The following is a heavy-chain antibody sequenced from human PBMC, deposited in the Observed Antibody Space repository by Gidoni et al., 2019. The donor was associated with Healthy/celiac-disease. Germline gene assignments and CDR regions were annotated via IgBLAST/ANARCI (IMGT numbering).Heavy chain of an antibody. D-gene: IGHD2-8*01. Sequence: EVQLLESGGGLVQPGGSRRLSCAAYGFTFSSSAMSWVRQAPGKGLEWVSAISGSGGSTYYADSVKGRFTISRDNSKNPLYLQMISLRAEDTAVYYCAKYEVSTLTADYWGQGTLVTVSS. CDR2: ISGSGGST. V-gene: IGHV3-23*01. J-gene: IGHJ4*02. CDR3: AKYEVSTLTADY. CDR1: GFTFSSSA.